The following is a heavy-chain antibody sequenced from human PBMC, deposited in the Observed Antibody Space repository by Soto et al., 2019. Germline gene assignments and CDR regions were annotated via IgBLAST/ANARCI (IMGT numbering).Heavy chain of an antibody. V-gene: IGHV4-59*01. CDR3: ARGGWGAASNLYYFDF. J-gene: IGHJ4*02. D-gene: IGHD3-16*01. CDR1: GGSISGYY. CDR2: IYYSGNT. Sequence: PSETLSLTCTVSGGSISGYYWSWIRQPPGKGLEWIGYIYYSGNTNYNPSLKSRVTLSVDTSENQFSLKLHSVTAADAAVYYCARGGWGAASNLYYFDFWGLGTLVTVSS.